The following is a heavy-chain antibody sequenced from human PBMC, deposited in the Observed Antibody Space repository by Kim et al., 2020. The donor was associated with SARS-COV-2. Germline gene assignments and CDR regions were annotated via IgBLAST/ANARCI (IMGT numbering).Heavy chain of an antibody. Sequence: ASVKVSCKASGYTFTSYAMHSVRQAPGQRLEWMGWINAGNGNTKYSQKFQGRVTITRDTSASTAYMELSSLRSEDTAVYYCATQAPNFHFGVVTDWDYWGQGTLVTVSS. CDR2: INAGNGNT. D-gene: IGHD3-3*01. V-gene: IGHV1-3*01. CDR3: ATQAPNFHFGVVTDWDY. J-gene: IGHJ4*02. CDR1: GYTFTSYA.